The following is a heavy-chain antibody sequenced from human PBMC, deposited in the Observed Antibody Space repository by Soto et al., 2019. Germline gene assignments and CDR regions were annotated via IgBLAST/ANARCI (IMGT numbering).Heavy chain of an antibody. CDR1: GFSLSSTRMA. J-gene: IGHJ4*02. V-gene: IGHV2-5*02. CDR3: AHIVVAGLGYYFDY. D-gene: IGHD6-19*01. Sequence: QITLKESGPTLVKPTQTLTLTCTFSGFSLSSTRMAVGWIRQPPGKALEWLALIYWDDDKRYSPFLKSRLNTTKDTSKNQVVLTMSNMDPVDTARYYCAHIVVAGLGYYFDYWGQGTLVTVSS. CDR2: IYWDDDK.